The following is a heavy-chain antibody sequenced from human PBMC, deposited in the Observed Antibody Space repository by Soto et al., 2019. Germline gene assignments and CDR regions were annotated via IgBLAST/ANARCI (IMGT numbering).Heavy chain of an antibody. CDR1: GGTFSSYT. J-gene: IGHJ3*02. D-gene: IGHD2-2*01. CDR3: ARDRWGVAPAAGDVLDI. Sequence: SVKVCCEASGGTFSSYTISWVRQAPGQGLEWMGRIIPILGIANYAQKFQGRVTITADKSTSTAYMELSSMRSEDTAVYYCARDRWGVAPAAGDVLDIWGQGTMVT. V-gene: IGHV1-69*04. CDR2: IIPILGIA.